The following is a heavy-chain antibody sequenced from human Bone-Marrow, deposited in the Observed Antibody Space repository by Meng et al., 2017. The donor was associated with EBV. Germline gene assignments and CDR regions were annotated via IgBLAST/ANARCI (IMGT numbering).Heavy chain of an antibody. CDR1: GFTVTNNY. Sequence: EVQLVESGGGLIQPGGSLRLSCAASGFTVTNNYMSWVRQAPGKGLEWVSVIYSGGSTFYRDSVKGRFTISRDSSKNTLYLQMDNLRAEDTAVYYCASLRQGDYFDYWGQGTLVTVSS. D-gene: IGHD3-16*01. V-gene: IGHV3-53*01. CDR3: ASLRQGDYFDY. CDR2: IYSGGST. J-gene: IGHJ4*02.